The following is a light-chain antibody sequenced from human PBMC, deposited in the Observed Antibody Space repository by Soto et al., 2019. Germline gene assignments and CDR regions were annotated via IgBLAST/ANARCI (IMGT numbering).Light chain of an antibody. CDR2: GAT. Sequence: EIVLTQSPVTLSLSPGERATLSCRASQSVSSSYLAWYQQKPGQAPRLLINGATNRATGIPDRFSGSGSGTDFTLTINRLEPEDFAVYYCQQCGSSPRTFGQGTKVDIK. CDR1: QSVSSSY. V-gene: IGKV3-20*01. J-gene: IGKJ1*01. CDR3: QQCGSSPRT.